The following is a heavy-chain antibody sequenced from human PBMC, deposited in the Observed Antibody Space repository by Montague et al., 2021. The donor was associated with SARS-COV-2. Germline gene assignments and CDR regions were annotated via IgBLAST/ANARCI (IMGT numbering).Heavy chain of an antibody. CDR1: GGSVSSSPYY. J-gene: IGHJ6*03. CDR2: ISYSGRT. CDR3: ASSYYYGSGTYVYNYYMDV. Sequence: SETLSLTCTVSGGSVSSSPYYWGWIRQPPGRGLEWVGSISYSGRTXFSPSLKSRLTISVDSSENQFSLRLSSVTAADTAVYYYASSYYYGSGTYVYNYYMDVWGKGTTVTVSS. V-gene: IGHV4-39*01. D-gene: IGHD3-10*01.